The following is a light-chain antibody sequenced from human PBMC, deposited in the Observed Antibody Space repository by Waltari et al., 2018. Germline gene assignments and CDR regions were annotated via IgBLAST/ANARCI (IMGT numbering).Light chain of an antibody. J-gene: IGLJ2*01. CDR2: EVS. CDR1: RSDVGGYNY. V-gene: IGLV2-8*01. CDR3: SSYAGSNNVV. Sequence: QSALTQPPSASGSPGQSVTISCTGTRSDVGGYNYVPWYQQHPGKAPQLMIYEVSKRPSGVPDRFSCSKSGNTASLTVSGLQAEDEADYYCSSYAGSNNVVFGGGTKLTVL.